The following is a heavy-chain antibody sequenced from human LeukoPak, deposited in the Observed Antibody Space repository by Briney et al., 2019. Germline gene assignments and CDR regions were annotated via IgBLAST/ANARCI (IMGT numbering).Heavy chain of an antibody. V-gene: IGHV3-7*04. CDR3: ARDLAVAGIS. D-gene: IGHD6-13*01. CDR2: RKQDGSEK. J-gene: IGHJ4*02. Sequence: GGTLRLSCAASGFTFSSYWMNWVRQAPGKGLQWVANRKQDGSEKYYVDSVRGRFTISRDNAKNSLYLQMNSLRAEDTAVYYCARDLAVAGISRGQGTLVTVSS. CDR1: GFTFSSYW.